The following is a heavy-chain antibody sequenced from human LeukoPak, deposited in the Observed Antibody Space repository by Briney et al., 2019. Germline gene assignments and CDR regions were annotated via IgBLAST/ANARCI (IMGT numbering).Heavy chain of an antibody. CDR2: ISGDGRDI. CDR1: GFTFSSDW. V-gene: IGHV3-74*01. Sequence: PGGSLRLSCAASGFTFSSDWMHWVRQAPGKGLVWVTGISGDGRDIWYADSVKGRFTISRDNAKNSLYLQMNSLRAEDTALYYCATHSSGLNFDYWGQGTLVTVSS. J-gene: IGHJ4*02. CDR3: ATHSSGLNFDY. D-gene: IGHD3-22*01.